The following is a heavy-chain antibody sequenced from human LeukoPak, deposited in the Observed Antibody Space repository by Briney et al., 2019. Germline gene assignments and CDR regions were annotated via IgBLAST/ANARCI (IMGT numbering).Heavy chain of an antibody. CDR2: ISGRGGST. Sequence: GGSLRLSCAASGFTFSSYAVSWVRQAPGVGLEWVSTISGRGGSTFYADSVKGRCTISRDNSKNTLYLQMNSLRADDTAVYYCAKGYYDILTDYFHNWFNPWGQGTLVIVSS. CDR1: GFTFSSYA. V-gene: IGHV3-23*01. J-gene: IGHJ5*02. D-gene: IGHD3-9*01. CDR3: AKGYYDILTDYFHNWFNP.